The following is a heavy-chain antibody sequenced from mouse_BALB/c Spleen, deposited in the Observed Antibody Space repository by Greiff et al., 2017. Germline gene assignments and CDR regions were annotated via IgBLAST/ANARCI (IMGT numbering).Heavy chain of an antibody. CDR2: INSNGGST. V-gene: IGHV5-6-2*01. CDR3: ARQNYGSSPYFDY. CDR1: GFTFSGYY. Sequence: EVKLMESGGGLVKLGGSLKLSCAASGFTFSGYYMSWVRQTPEKRLELVAAINSNGGSTYYPDTVKGRFTISRDNATNTLYLQMSSLTSEDTALYYCARQNYGSSPYFDYWGQGTTLTVSS. J-gene: IGHJ2*01. D-gene: IGHD1-1*01.